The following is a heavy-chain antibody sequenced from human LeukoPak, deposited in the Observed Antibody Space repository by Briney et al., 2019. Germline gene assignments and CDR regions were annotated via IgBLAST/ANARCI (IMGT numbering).Heavy chain of an antibody. CDR3: ARPRSDHYDFWSGYYYYGMDV. Sequence: SVKVSCKASGCTFSSYAISWVRQAPGQGLEWMGGIIPIFGTANYAQKFQGRVTITADESTSTAYMELSSLRSEDTAVYYCARPRSDHYDFWSGYYYYGMDVWGQGTTVTVSS. J-gene: IGHJ6*02. CDR2: IIPIFGTA. D-gene: IGHD3-3*01. CDR1: GCTFSSYA. V-gene: IGHV1-69*13.